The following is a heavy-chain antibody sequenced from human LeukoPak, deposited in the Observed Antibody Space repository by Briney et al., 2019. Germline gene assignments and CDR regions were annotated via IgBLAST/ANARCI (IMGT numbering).Heavy chain of an antibody. V-gene: IGHV4-59*12. D-gene: IGHD2-2*01. Sequence: SETLSLTCTVSGGSISSYYWSWIRQPPGKGLEWIGYIYYSGSTNYNPSLKSRVTISVDTSKNQFSLKLSSVTAADTAVYYCARDLSLGMPGGFDFWGQGILVTVSS. CDR1: GGSISSYY. CDR2: IYYSGST. J-gene: IGHJ4*02. CDR3: ARDLSLGMPGGFDF.